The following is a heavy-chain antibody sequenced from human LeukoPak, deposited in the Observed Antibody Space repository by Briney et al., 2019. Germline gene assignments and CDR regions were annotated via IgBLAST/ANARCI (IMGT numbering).Heavy chain of an antibody. V-gene: IGHV3-23*01. Sequence: GGSLRLSCAASGFTFSSYAMSWVRQAPGKGLEWVSANSGSSGSTYYADSVKGRFSISRDNSKNTLYLQMNSMRAEDTAVYYCAKGAEYYDFWSGWVNYFDYWGQGTLVTVSS. J-gene: IGHJ4*02. CDR2: NSGSSGST. D-gene: IGHD3-3*01. CDR3: AKGAEYYDFWSGWVNYFDY. CDR1: GFTFSSYA.